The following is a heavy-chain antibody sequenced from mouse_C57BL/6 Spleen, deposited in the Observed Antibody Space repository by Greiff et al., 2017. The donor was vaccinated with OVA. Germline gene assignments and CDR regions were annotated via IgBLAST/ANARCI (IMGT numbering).Heavy chain of an antibody. V-gene: IGHV1-55*01. D-gene: IGHD2-5*01. J-gene: IGHJ4*01. Sequence: VQLQQSGAELVKPGASVKMSCKASGYTFTSYWITWVKQRPGQGLEWIGDIYPGSGSTNYNEKFKSKATLTVDTSSSTAYMQLSSLTSEDSAVYYCASYSNYEGSAMDYWGQGTSVTVSS. CDR3: ASYSNYEGSAMDY. CDR2: IYPGSGST. CDR1: GYTFTSYW.